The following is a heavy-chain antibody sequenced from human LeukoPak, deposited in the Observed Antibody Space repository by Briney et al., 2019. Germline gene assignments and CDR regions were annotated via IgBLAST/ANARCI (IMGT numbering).Heavy chain of an antibody. Sequence: RASVKVSCKASGYTFTSYYMHWVRQAPGQGREWMGIINPSGGSTSYAQKFQGRVTMTRDMSTSTVYMELSSLRSEDTAVYYCATLVGATSPFDYWGQGTLVTVSS. CDR2: INPSGGST. CDR3: ATLVGATSPFDY. V-gene: IGHV1-46*01. CDR1: GYTFTSYY. J-gene: IGHJ4*02. D-gene: IGHD1-26*01.